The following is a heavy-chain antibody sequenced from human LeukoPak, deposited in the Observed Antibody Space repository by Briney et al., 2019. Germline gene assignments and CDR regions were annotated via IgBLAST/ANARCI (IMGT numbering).Heavy chain of an antibody. V-gene: IGHV1-2*02. CDR2: INPNSGGT. D-gene: IGHD3-3*01. Sequence: ASVKVSCKASGYTFTGYYMRWVRQASGQGLEWMGWINPNSGGTNYAQKFQGRVTMTRDTSISTAYMELSRLRSDDTAVYYCARGHRGWSDYYYMDVWGKGTTVTVSS. CDR3: ARGHRGWSDYYYMDV. CDR1: GYTFTGYY. J-gene: IGHJ6*03.